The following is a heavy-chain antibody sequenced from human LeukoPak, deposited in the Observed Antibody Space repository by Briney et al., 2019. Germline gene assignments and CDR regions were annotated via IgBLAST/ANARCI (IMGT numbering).Heavy chain of an antibody. D-gene: IGHD3-10*01. CDR1: GFTFSTYA. J-gene: IGHJ4*02. CDR2: ISGSGGST. Sequence: GGSLRLSCAASGFTFSTYAMSWVRQTPEKGLEWVSAISGSGGSTYYADSVKGRFTISRDNSKNTLYLQMNSLRAEDTAVYYCAKDRGFGKYFPFFYWGQGTLVTVSS. V-gene: IGHV3-23*01. CDR3: AKDRGFGKYFPFFY.